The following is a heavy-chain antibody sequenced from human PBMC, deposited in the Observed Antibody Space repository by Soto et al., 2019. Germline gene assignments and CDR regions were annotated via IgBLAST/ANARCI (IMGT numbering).Heavy chain of an antibody. J-gene: IGHJ6*02. CDR1: GYTFTSYG. D-gene: IGHD6-13*01. Sequence: ASVKVSCKASGYTFTSYGISWVRQAPGQGLEWMGWINPNSGGTNYAQKFQGRVTMTRDTSISTAYMELSRLRSDDTAVYYCARMQQFSYYYGMDVWGQGTTVTVSS. CDR2: INPNSGGT. V-gene: IGHV1-2*02. CDR3: ARMQQFSYYYGMDV.